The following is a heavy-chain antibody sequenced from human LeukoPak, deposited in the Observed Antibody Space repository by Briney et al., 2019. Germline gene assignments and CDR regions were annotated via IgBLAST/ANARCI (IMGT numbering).Heavy chain of an antibody. CDR3: AKDRYYDNSGNHFKSEK. V-gene: IGHV3-23*01. J-gene: IGHJ4*02. Sequence: PGGSLRLSCAASGFTFSSYAMSWVRQAPGKGLEWVSAISGSGGSTYYADSVAGRFTVSRDNSRNTLYLQMNNLRAEDTALYYCAKDRYYDNSGNHFKSEKWGQGTLVTVSS. D-gene: IGHD3-22*01. CDR1: GFTFSSYA. CDR2: ISGSGGST.